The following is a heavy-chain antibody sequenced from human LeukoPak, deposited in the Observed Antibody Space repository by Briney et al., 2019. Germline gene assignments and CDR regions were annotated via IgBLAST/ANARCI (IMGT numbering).Heavy chain of an antibody. CDR2: IYYSGST. D-gene: IGHD6-19*01. V-gene: IGHV4-59*08. CDR1: GGSISSYY. CDR3: AQWLVPLNYFDC. J-gene: IGHJ4*02. Sequence: PSETLSLTCTVSGGSISSYYWSWIRQPPGKGLEWIGYIYYSGSTNYNPSLKSRVTISVDTSKNQFSLKLSSVTAADTAVYYCAQWLVPLNYFDCWGQGTLVTVSS.